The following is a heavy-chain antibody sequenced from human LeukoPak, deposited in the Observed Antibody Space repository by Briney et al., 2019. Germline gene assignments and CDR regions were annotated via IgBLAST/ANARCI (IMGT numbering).Heavy chain of an antibody. V-gene: IGHV4-34*01. Sequence: SETLSLTCAVYGGSFSGYYWSWIRQPPGKGLEWIGEINHSGSTNYNPSLKSRVTISVDTSKNQFSLKLSSVTAADTAVYYCARAPLTYYDYVWGSYKSSYYYMDVWGKGTTVTVSS. J-gene: IGHJ6*03. CDR2: INHSGST. CDR3: ARAPLTYYDYVWGSYKSSYYYMDV. D-gene: IGHD3-16*01. CDR1: GGSFSGYY.